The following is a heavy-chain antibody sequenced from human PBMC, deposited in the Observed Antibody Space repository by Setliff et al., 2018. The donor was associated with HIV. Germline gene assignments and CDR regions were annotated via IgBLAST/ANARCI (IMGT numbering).Heavy chain of an antibody. CDR1: GFTFSSYA. CDR3: AKGNTYDSSGYSYFDY. Sequence: PGGSLRLSCAASGFTFSSYAMSWVRQAPGKGLEWVSAISGSGGSTYYADSVKGRFTISRDNSKNTLYLQMNSLRAEDTAVYYCAKGNTYDSSGYSYFDYWGQGTLVTVSS. J-gene: IGHJ4*02. V-gene: IGHV3-23*01. D-gene: IGHD3-22*01. CDR2: ISGSGGST.